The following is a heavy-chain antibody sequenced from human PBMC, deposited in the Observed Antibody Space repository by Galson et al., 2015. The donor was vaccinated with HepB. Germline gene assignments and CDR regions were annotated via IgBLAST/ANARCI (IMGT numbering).Heavy chain of an antibody. J-gene: IGHJ4*02. CDR2: VSSDESNK. Sequence: SLRLSCAASGFTFSAYAMHWVRQAPGKGLEWVALVSSDESNKYYADSVRGRFTISRDNSRNTVYLQMNSLRAEDTAVYYWARTFYFDYWGQGTLVTVSS. V-gene: IGHV3-30*04. CDR3: ARTFYFDY. CDR1: GFTFSAYA.